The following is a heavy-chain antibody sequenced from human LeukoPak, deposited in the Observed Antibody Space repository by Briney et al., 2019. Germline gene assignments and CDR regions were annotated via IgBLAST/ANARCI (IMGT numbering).Heavy chain of an antibody. CDR2: IKQDGSQR. D-gene: IGHD6-6*01. CDR3: ARRGGSSSRRSPIDY. V-gene: IGHV3-7*01. Sequence: PGGSLRPSCTASGFTFSDYWMTWVRQAPGKGPEWVANIKQDGSQRYYVDSVRGRFTISRDNAKNSLFLQMNGLRAKDTAVYYCARRGGSSSRRSPIDYWGQGTLVTVSS. J-gene: IGHJ4*02. CDR1: GFTFSDYW.